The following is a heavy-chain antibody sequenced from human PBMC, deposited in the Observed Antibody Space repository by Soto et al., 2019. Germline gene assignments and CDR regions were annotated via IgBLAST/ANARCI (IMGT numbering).Heavy chain of an antibody. J-gene: IGHJ6*02. D-gene: IGHD3-10*01. V-gene: IGHV4-4*07. CDR3: ARVDFGSAGMDV. CDR1: GDSFSHYY. Sequence: SETLSLISTVSGDSFSHYYWSWIRQPAGKGLEWIGRIYPSGTTNYNPSLKSRLTMSRDTSKNQFSLTLRSVTAADTAVYFCARVDFGSAGMDVWGQGTTVTVSS. CDR2: IYPSGTT.